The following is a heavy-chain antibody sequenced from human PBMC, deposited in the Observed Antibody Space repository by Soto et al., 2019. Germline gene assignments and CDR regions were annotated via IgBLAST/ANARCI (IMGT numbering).Heavy chain of an antibody. CDR1: GFSLSNSV. CDR3: AKNGCSYPACYPYYYYVDV. Sequence: EVQLLESGGGLVESGGSLRLSCAASGFSLSNSVVSWVRQAPGKGLEWVSSLSVTGDSDFYSASVKGRFTISRDISKSTLYLQMSSLRAEDTAVYYCAKNGCSYPACYPYYYYVDVWGKGTTVTVSS. J-gene: IGHJ6*03. CDR2: LSVTGDSD. D-gene: IGHD2-15*01. V-gene: IGHV3-23*01.